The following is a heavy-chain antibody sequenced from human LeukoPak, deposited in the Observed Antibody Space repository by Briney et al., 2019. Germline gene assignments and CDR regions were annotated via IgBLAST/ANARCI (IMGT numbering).Heavy chain of an antibody. V-gene: IGHV1-2*02. Sequence: ASVKVSCKASGYTFTGYYMHWVRQAPGQGLEWMGWINPNSGDTNYAQKFQGRVTMTRDTSIRTAYMELSRLRSDDTAVYYCARKPTLGYCSGGSCYSAAFDIWGQGTMVTVSS. CDR2: INPNSGDT. CDR3: ARKPTLGYCSGGSCYSAAFDI. D-gene: IGHD2-15*01. J-gene: IGHJ3*02. CDR1: GYTFTGYY.